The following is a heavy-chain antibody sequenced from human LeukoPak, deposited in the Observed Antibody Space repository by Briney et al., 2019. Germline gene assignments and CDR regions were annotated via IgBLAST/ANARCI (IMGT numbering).Heavy chain of an antibody. CDR2: TYYRSKWYN. V-gene: IGHV6-1*01. CDR1: GDSVSSNSAA. Sequence: SRTLSLTCAISGDSVSSNSAAWNWIRQSPSRGLEWLGRTYYRSKWYNDYAVSVKSRITINPDTSKNQFSLQLNSVTPEDTAVYYCARHYDILTGHAFDIWGQGTMVTVSS. D-gene: IGHD3-9*01. CDR3: ARHYDILTGHAFDI. J-gene: IGHJ3*02.